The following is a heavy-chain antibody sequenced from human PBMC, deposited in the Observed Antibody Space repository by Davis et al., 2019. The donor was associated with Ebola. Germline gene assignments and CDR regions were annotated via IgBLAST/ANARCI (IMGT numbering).Heavy chain of an antibody. D-gene: IGHD5-12*01. Sequence: PGGSLRLSCAASGFTFSNAWMSWVRQAPGKGLEWVGRIKSKTDGGTTDYAAPVKGRFTISRDDSKNTLYLQMNSLKTEDTAVYYCTTDSLVATITLDYYYMDVWGKGTTVTVSS. CDR1: GFTFSNAW. CDR3: TTDSLVATITLDYYYMDV. CDR2: IKSKTDGGTT. J-gene: IGHJ6*03. V-gene: IGHV3-15*01.